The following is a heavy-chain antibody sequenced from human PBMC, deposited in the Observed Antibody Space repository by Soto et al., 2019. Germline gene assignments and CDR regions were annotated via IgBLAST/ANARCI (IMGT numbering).Heavy chain of an antibody. V-gene: IGHV3-53*02. CDR3: AGTSSGLSAHKGPGYFHL. D-gene: IGHD6-19*01. J-gene: IGHJ2*01. Sequence: EVQLVETGGGLIQPGGSLRLSCAASGFTVSSNYMSWVRQAPGKGLEWVSVIYSGGSTYYADSVKGRFTISRDNSKNTLYLPINRLRARDTAVDFWAGTSSGLSAHKGPGYFHLWGRGTLVTVSS. CDR1: GFTVSSNY. CDR2: IYSGGST.